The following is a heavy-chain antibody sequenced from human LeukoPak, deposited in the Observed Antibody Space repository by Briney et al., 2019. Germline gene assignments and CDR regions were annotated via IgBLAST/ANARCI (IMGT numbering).Heavy chain of an antibody. CDR1: GYTFTSYG. Sequence: GASVKVSCKASGYTFTSYGISWVRQAPGQGLEWMGWISAYNGNTNYAQKFQGRVTMTTDTSTSTAYMELRSLRSDDTAVYYCARIVVVPAAMPRGSEADYWGQGTLVTVSS. CDR3: ARIVVVPAAMPRGSEADY. V-gene: IGHV1-18*01. J-gene: IGHJ4*02. CDR2: ISAYNGNT. D-gene: IGHD2-2*01.